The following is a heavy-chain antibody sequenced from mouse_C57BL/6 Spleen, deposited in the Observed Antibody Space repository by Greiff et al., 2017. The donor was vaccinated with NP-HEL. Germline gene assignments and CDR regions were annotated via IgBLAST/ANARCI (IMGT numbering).Heavy chain of an antibody. CDR1: GYTFTSYW. CDR3: ASGGSPYAMDY. J-gene: IGHJ4*01. CDR2: IDPSDSYT. D-gene: IGHD1-1*02. Sequence: QVQLQQPGAELVMPGASVKLSCKASGYTFTSYWMHWVKQRPGQGLEWIGEIDPSDSYTNYNQKFKGKSTLTVDKSSSTAYMQLSSPTSEDSAVYYCASGGSPYAMDYWGQGTSVTVSS. V-gene: IGHV1-69*01.